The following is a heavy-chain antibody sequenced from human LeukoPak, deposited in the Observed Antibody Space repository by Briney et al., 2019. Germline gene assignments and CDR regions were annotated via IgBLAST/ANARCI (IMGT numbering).Heavy chain of an antibody. CDR3: ARNSKPYTYLIYTYYICV. CDR2: IRWDGGST. J-gene: IGHJ6*03. CDR1: GLTLDDFA. Sequence: GGCMRPSCAASGLTLDDFATDWVRQAPGKGVEWVSLIRWDGGSTYYADSVKGRFTISRDNSTTSLHLQMNSLRAEATASYFSARNSKPYTYLIYTYYICVSGKRATVTVSS. D-gene: IGHD4-11*01. V-gene: IGHV3-43D*03.